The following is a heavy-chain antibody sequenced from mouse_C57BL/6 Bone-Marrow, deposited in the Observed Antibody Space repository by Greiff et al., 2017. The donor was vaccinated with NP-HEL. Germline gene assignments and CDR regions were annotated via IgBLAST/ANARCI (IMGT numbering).Heavy chain of an antibody. CDR3: AIIYDGYSSFAY. D-gene: IGHD2-3*01. J-gene: IGHJ3*01. V-gene: IGHV1-54*01. CDR1: GYAFTNYL. CDR2: INPGSGGT. Sequence: VQLQQSGAELVRPGTSVKVSCKASGYAFTNYLIEWVKQRPGQGLEWIGVINPGSGGTNYNEKFKGKATLTADKSSSTAYMQLSSLTSEDSAVYFCAIIYDGYSSFAYWGQGTLVTVSA.